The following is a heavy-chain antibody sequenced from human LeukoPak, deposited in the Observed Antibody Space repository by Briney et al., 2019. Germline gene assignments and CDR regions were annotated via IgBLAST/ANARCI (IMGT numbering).Heavy chain of an antibody. Sequence: GASVKVSCKASGYAFTSYGISWVRQAPGQGLEWMGWISAYNGNTNYAQKLQGRVTMTTDTSTSTAYMELRSLRSDDTAVYYCARDTAYSGSYLSDYWGQGTLVTVSS. J-gene: IGHJ4*02. CDR2: ISAYNGNT. V-gene: IGHV1-18*01. D-gene: IGHD1-26*01. CDR3: ARDTAYSGSYLSDY. CDR1: GYAFTSYG.